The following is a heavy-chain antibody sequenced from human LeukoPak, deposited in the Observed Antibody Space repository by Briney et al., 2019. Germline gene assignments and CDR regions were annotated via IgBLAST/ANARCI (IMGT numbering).Heavy chain of an antibody. CDR3: ARSRVAEYSSGWYYFDY. V-gene: IGHV1-69*05. D-gene: IGHD6-19*01. CDR2: IIPIFGTA. CDR1: GGTFSSYA. J-gene: IGHJ4*02. Sequence: ASVKVSCKASGGTFSSYAISWVRQAPGQGLEWMGGIIPIFGTANYAQKFQGRVTITTDESTSTAYMELSSLRSEDTAVYYCARSRVAEYSSGWYYFDYWGQGTLVTVSP.